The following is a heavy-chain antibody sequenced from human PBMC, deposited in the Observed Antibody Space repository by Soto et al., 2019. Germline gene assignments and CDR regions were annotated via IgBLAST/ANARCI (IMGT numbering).Heavy chain of an antibody. V-gene: IGHV4-30-2*01. CDR3: ARGGGVTTTGDDY. CDR1: GGSINTATHS. CDR2: IYHSGST. D-gene: IGHD4-4*01. Sequence: QLQLQESGSGLVKPSQTLSLTCAVSGGSINTATHSWSWIRQPPGKGLEWIGYIYHSGSTYYNPSVKSRVTISIDKSNNQFSRRLSSVTDADTAVYYCARGGGVTTTGDDYWGQGILVTVSS. J-gene: IGHJ4*02.